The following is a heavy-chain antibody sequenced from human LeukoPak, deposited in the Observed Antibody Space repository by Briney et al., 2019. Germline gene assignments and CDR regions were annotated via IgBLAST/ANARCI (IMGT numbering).Heavy chain of an antibody. CDR2: IYYSGST. V-gene: IGHV4-59*01. J-gene: IGHJ6*03. CDR3: ARETSQKGAHYMDV. D-gene: IGHD3-16*01. CDR1: GGSISSYY. Sequence: SETLPLTCTVSGGSISSYYWSWIRQPPGKGLEWIGYIYYSGSTNYKPSLKSRVTISVDTSKNQFSLKLSSVTAADTAVYYCARETSQKGAHYMDVWGKGTTVTISS.